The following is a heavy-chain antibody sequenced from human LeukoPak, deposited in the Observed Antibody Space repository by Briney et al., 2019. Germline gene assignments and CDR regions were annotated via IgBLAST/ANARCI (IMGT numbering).Heavy chain of an antibody. D-gene: IGHD1-26*01. CDR1: GFTFSSYG. CDR2: ISYDGSNK. CDR3: ANPSHGRRYYYGMDV. V-gene: IGHV3-30*18. Sequence: PGGSLRLSCAASGFTFSSYGMHWVRQAPGKGLEWVAVISYDGSNKYYADSVKGRFTISRDNSKNTLCLQMNSLRAEDTAVYYCANPSHGRRYYYGMDVWGQGTTVTVSS. J-gene: IGHJ6*02.